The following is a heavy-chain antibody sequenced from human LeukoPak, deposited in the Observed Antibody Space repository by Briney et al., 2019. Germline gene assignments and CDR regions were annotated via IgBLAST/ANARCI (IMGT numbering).Heavy chain of an antibody. CDR1: GGSFSGYY. CDR3: ARVLTTVTLFDY. Sequence: SETLSLTXAVYGGSFSGYYWSWIRQPPGKGLEWIGEINHSGSTNYNPSLKSRVTISVDTSKNQFSLKLSSVTAADAAVYYCARVLTTVTLFDYWGQGTLVTVSS. V-gene: IGHV4-34*01. J-gene: IGHJ4*02. CDR2: INHSGST. D-gene: IGHD4-17*01.